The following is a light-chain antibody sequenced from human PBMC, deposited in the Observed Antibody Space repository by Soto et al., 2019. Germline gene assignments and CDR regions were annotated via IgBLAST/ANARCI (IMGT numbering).Light chain of an antibody. Sequence: QSVLTQPPSASGTPGQRVTISCSGSSSNIGSNTVNWYQQLPGTAPKLLIYSNNQWPSGVPDRFSGSKSGTSASLAISGLRSEDEADYYCAAGDDNLSALRFGGGTKVPVL. V-gene: IGLV1-44*01. CDR1: SSNIGSNT. J-gene: IGLJ2*01. CDR3: AAGDDNLSALR. CDR2: SNN.